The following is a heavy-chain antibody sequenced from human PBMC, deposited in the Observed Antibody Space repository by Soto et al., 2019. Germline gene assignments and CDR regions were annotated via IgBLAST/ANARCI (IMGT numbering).Heavy chain of an antibody. CDR1: GFDFSGFW. V-gene: IGHV3-7*04. CDR2: INHGGSEK. CDR3: ARGGRELDY. Sequence: VQVVESGGGLVQPGGSLRLSCEVSGFDFSGFWMNWVRQAPGKGLEWVANINHGGSEKNFVDSVKGRFTISRDNAKNSLALQMNSLRAEDTSVYYCARGGRELDYWGEGTLVTVSS. J-gene: IGHJ4*02.